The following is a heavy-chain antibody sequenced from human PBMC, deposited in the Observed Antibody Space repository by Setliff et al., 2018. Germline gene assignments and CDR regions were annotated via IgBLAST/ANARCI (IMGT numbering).Heavy chain of an antibody. D-gene: IGHD3-10*01. CDR1: GFTFNSYG. CDR3: ARQYLAGG. V-gene: IGHV3-74*01. Sequence: PGGSLRLSCAASGFTFNSYGMYWVRQAPGKGLVWVSHIYNDGSSPTYADSVKGRFTISRDNSKNMLFLQMHSLRAEDTAIYFCARQYLAGGWGQGTLVTVS. CDR2: IYNDGSSP. J-gene: IGHJ4*02.